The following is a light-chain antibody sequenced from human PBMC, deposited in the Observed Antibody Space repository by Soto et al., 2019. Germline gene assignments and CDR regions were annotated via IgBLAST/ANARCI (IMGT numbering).Light chain of an antibody. CDR3: QQYDSSQGT. V-gene: IGKV3-20*01. CDR1: QSISSSF. CDR2: GAS. Sequence: TVLPQYTCTLSLSPGERATLSCRASQSISSSFLAWYQQKPGQAPRLLIYGASSRATGIPDTFSGSGSGTDFTLTISRLEPEDFAVYYCQQYDSSQGTFGQGTRLETK. J-gene: IGKJ5*01.